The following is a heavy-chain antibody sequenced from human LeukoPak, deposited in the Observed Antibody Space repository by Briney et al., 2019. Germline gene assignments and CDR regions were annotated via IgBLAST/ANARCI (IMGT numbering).Heavy chain of an antibody. V-gene: IGHV4-39*07. Sequence: SETLSLTCTVSGGSISSSSYYWGWIRQPPGKGLEWIGSIYYSGSTYYNPSLKSRVTISVDTSKNQFSLKLSSVTAADTAVYYCARGWEPDWFDPWGQGTLVTVSS. CDR2: IYYSGST. CDR3: ARGWEPDWFDP. D-gene: IGHD1-26*01. CDR1: GGSISSSSYY. J-gene: IGHJ5*02.